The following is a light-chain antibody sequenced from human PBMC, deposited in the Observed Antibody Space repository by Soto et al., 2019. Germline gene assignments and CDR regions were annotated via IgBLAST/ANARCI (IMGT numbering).Light chain of an antibody. CDR1: QSISSW. Sequence: DIQMTQSPSTLSASVGDRVTITCRASQSISSWLAWYQQKPGKAPKLLIYDASSLESGVPSRFSGSGSGTEFTLTISSLQLEHFATYYCQQYNSYWTFGQGTQVESK. CDR2: DAS. V-gene: IGKV1-5*01. J-gene: IGKJ1*01. CDR3: QQYNSYWT.